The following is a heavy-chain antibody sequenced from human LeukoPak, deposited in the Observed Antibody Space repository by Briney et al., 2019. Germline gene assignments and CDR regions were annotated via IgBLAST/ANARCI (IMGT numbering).Heavy chain of an antibody. J-gene: IGHJ6*03. CDR3: ARHFGSITMVRGVIRIYYYYYMDV. D-gene: IGHD3-10*01. CDR1: GGSFSGYY. CDR2: INHSGST. V-gene: IGHV4-34*01. Sequence: SETLSLTCAVYGGSFSGYYWSWIRQPPGKGLEWIGEINHSGSTNYNPSLKSRVTISVDTSKNQFSLKLSSVTAADTAVYYCARHFGSITMVRGVIRIYYYYYMDVWGKGTTVTISS.